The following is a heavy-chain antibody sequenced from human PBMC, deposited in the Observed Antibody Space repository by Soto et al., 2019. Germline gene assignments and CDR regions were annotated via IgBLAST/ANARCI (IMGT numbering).Heavy chain of an antibody. J-gene: IGHJ4*02. CDR1: GGSFSGYY. V-gene: IGHV4-34*01. CDR3: ARDKITGLFDY. CDR2: INHSGST. Sequence: SETLCLTCAVYGGSFSGYYWTWIRKPPGTGLEWIGEINHSGSTNYNPSLKSRVTISVDTSKNQFSLKLTSVTAADTAVYYCARDKITGLFDYWGQGTLVTSPQ. D-gene: IGHD2-8*02.